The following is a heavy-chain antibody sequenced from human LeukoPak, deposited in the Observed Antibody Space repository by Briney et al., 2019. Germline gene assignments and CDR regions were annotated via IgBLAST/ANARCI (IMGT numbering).Heavy chain of an antibody. Sequence: PGGSLRLSCAASGFIFSSNGMHWVRQAPGKGLEWVAVTWYDGSNKYYADSVKGRFTISRDNSKNTLYLQMNSLRAEDTAVYYCVRGPNYSDSWGQGTLVTVSS. V-gene: IGHV3-33*01. J-gene: IGHJ4*02. CDR3: VRGPNYSDS. D-gene: IGHD2-21*01. CDR1: GFIFSSNG. CDR2: TWYDGSNK.